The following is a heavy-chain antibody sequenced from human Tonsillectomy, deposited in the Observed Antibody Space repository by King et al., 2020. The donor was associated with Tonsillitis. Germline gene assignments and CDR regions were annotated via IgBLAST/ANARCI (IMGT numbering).Heavy chain of an antibody. J-gene: IGHJ6*02. V-gene: IGHV3-30-3*01. D-gene: IGHD3-10*01. CDR3: AGSWVPLHYYNAMDV. CDR1: GFTFSSYT. CDR2: ISYDGSNK. Sequence: VQLVESGGGVVQPGRSLRLSCAASGFTFSSYTMHWVRQAPGKGLEWVAVISYDGSNKYYADSVKGRFTISRDNSKNTLYLQMNSLRAEDTAVYYCAGSWVPLHYYNAMDVWGQGTTVTVSS.